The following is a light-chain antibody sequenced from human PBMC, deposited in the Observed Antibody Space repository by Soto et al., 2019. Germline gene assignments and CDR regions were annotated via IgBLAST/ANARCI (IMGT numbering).Light chain of an antibody. Sequence: QSALTQSPAASGSPGQSVTISCIGTSDDVGGYNYVSWYQQHPGKAPKLMIYEVSKRPSGVPDRFSGSKSGSTASLTVSGLQSEDGADYYCSSYAGSSSFVLFGGGTKLTVL. CDR1: SDDVGGYNY. CDR3: SSYAGSSSFVL. J-gene: IGLJ2*01. V-gene: IGLV2-8*01. CDR2: EVS.